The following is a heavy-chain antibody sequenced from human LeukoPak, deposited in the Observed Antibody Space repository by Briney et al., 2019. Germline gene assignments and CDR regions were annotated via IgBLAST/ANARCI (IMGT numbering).Heavy chain of an antibody. J-gene: IGHJ6*02. Sequence: PGRSLRPFCAASGFTLSSYAMHWVREAPGKGLVWVAVISYDGSNKYYADSVKGRFTISRDNSNNKVYVQMNRLRAEDKAVYYCPRWGSQRFPLHGMDLWGQGTTVTVSS. CDR1: GFTLSSYA. D-gene: IGHD3-10*01. V-gene: IGHV3-30*04. CDR3: PRWGSQRFPLHGMDL. CDR2: ISYDGSNK.